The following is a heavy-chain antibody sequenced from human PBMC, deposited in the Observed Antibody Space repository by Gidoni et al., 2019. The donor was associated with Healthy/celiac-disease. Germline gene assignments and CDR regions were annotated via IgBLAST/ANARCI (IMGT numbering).Heavy chain of an antibody. J-gene: IGHJ4*02. CDR3: ARDGAPYDYVWGSYRPYYFDY. Sequence: QVQLVESGGGVVQPGRSLRLSCAASGFTFSSYAMHWVRQAPGKGLEWVAFISYDGSNKYYADSVKGRFTISRDNSKNTLYLQMNSLRAEDTAVYYCARDGAPYDYVWGSYRPYYFDYWGQGTLVTVSS. CDR1: GFTFSSYA. CDR2: ISYDGSNK. V-gene: IGHV3-30-3*01. D-gene: IGHD3-16*02.